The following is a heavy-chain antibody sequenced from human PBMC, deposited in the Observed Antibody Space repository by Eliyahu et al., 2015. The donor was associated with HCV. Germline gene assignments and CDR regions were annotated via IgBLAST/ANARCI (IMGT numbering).Heavy chain of an antibody. D-gene: IGHD4-17*01. CDR2: IYGGGNI. CDR3: ARYGDYALKD. V-gene: IGHV3-53*01. CDR1: GFTVSSTY. Sequence: EVQLVESGGGLVQPGESLRLSCAASGFTVSSTYMSWVRQAPGKGLEXVSVIYGGGNIYYVDSVKGRFTISRDDSENTLYLQMNGLRAEDTAVYYCARYGDYALKDWGQGTLVTVSS. J-gene: IGHJ4*02.